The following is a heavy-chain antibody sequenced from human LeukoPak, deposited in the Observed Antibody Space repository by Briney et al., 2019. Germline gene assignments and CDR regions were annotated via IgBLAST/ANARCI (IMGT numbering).Heavy chain of an antibody. CDR3: ARRLLSMAGLDAFDI. Sequence: GESLKISCKGSGYRFTSYWIGWVRQMPGKGLEWMGIIYPGDSDTRYNPSFQGQVTISADKSISTAYLQWSSLKASDTAMYYCARRLLSMAGLDAFDIWGQGTMATVSS. CDR1: GYRFTSYW. D-gene: IGHD2/OR15-2a*01. J-gene: IGHJ3*02. CDR2: IYPGDSDT. V-gene: IGHV5-51*01.